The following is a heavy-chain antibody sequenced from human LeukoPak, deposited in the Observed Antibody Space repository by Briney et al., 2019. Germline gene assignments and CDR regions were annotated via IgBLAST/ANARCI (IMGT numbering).Heavy chain of an antibody. CDR3: AKEGIAAAAAGTKYYYYMDV. D-gene: IGHD6-13*01. J-gene: IGHJ6*03. CDR2: ISWNSGSI. CDR1: GFTFDDYA. Sequence: GGSLRLSCAASGFTFDDYAMHWVRQAPGKGLEWVSGISWNSGSIGYADSVKGRFTISRDNAKNSLYLQMNSLRAEDMALYYCAKEGIAAAAAGTKYYYYMDVWGKGTTVTVSS. V-gene: IGHV3-9*03.